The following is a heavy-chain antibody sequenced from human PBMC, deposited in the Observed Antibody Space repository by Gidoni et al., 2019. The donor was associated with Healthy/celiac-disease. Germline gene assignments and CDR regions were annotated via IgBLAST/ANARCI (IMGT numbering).Heavy chain of an antibody. D-gene: IGHD2-2*01. J-gene: IGHJ6*02. CDR2: IIPLFGTA. CDR1: GGTFSSYA. V-gene: IGHV1-69*01. Sequence: QVQLVQSGAEVKKPGSAVRVSCKSSGGTFSSYAISWVRQAPGQGLDWMGGIIPLFGTANYAQKFQCRVTITADESTSTAYMELSSLRSEDTAVYYCALPLKDIVVVPAAPHYYYYYGMDVWGQGTTVTVSS. CDR3: ALPLKDIVVVPAAPHYYYYYGMDV.